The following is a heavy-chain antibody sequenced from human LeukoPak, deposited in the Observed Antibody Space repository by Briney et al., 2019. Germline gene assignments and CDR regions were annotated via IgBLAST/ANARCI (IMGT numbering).Heavy chain of an antibody. J-gene: IGHJ3*02. D-gene: IGHD3-16*01. CDR3: ARLLTFGGAPNDAFDI. Sequence: ASVKVSCKASGYTFTGYYMHWVRQAPGQGLEWMGWINPNSGGTNYAQKFQGRVTMTRDTSISTAYMKLSRLRSDDTAVYYCARLLTFGGAPNDAFDIWGQGTMVTVSS. CDR2: INPNSGGT. V-gene: IGHV1-2*02. CDR1: GYTFTGYY.